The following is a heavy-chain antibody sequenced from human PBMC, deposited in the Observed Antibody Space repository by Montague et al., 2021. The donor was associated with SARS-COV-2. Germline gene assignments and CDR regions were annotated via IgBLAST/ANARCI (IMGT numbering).Heavy chain of an antibody. Sequence: CAISGDSVSSNNAAWNWIRQSPSRGLEGLARTRYRSEWYFDYAISLRGRITINPATSKNQFSLQLDSVTLDDTAVYYCARYSYSGTYFGLNDAFDIWGQGTLVTVSS. CDR2: TRYRSEWYF. CDR3: ARYSYSGTYFGLNDAFDI. CDR1: GDSVSSNNAA. V-gene: IGHV6-1*01. J-gene: IGHJ3*02. D-gene: IGHD1-26*01.